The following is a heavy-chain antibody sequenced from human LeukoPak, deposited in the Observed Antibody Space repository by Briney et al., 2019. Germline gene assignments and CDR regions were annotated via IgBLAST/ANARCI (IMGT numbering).Heavy chain of an antibody. J-gene: IGHJ4*02. D-gene: IGHD1-14*01. CDR2: ISGDGSVT. CDR1: GFTFNDYP. CDR3: ATGSQPGTTSDY. V-gene: IGHV3-43*02. Sequence: PGGSLRLSCAASGFTFNDYPMHWVRQAPGKGLEWVSLISGDGSVTYYADSVKGRFTISRDNSKNSLYLQMNSLRVEDTALYYCATGSQPGTTSDYWGQGTLVTASS.